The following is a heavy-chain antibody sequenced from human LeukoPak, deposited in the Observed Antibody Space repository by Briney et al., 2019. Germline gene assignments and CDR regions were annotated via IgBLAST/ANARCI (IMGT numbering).Heavy chain of an antibody. D-gene: IGHD3-16*01. Sequence: PSETLSLTCTVSGGSISGFYWTWIRQPPGKGLEWIGQIYYTGSADYYPSPKSRITISVDTSKNQVSLMVRSVTAADTAVYHCARFGVNYDMDVWGQGTTVTVSS. CDR3: ARFGVNYDMDV. CDR2: IYYTGSA. J-gene: IGHJ6*02. V-gene: IGHV4-59*01. CDR1: GGSISGFY.